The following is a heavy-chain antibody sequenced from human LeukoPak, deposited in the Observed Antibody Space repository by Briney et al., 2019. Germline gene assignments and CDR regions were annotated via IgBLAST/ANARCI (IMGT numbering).Heavy chain of an antibody. D-gene: IGHD3-10*01. Sequence: GGSLRLSCAASGFTFSNALMSWVRQAPGKGLEWVGRIKSKTDGGTTDYAEPVKGRFTISRDDSKNTLYLQMNSLKTEDTAVYYCTTTHYGSGNYFSPDADYWGQGTLVTVSS. CDR2: IKSKTDGGTT. CDR3: TTTHYGSGNYFSPDADY. CDR1: GFTFSNAL. V-gene: IGHV3-15*01. J-gene: IGHJ4*02.